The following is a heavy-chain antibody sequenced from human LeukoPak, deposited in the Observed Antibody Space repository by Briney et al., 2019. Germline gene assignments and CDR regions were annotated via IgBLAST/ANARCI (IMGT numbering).Heavy chain of an antibody. V-gene: IGHV3-23*01. CDR3: AKASRPEPYYFDY. CDR1: GFTFSSYA. Sequence: GGSLRISCAASGFTFSSYAMSWVRQAPGNGLEWVSAISGSGGSTYYADSVKGRFTISRDNSKNTLYLQMNSLRAEDTAVYYCAKASRPEPYYFDYWGQGTLVTVSS. J-gene: IGHJ4*02. CDR2: ISGSGGST.